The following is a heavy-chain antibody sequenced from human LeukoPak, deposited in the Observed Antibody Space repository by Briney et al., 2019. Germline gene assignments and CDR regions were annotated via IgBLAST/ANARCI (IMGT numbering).Heavy chain of an antibody. J-gene: IGHJ4*02. CDR3: AKDRDSSLYFDY. Sequence: GGSLRLSCAASGFTVSSNYMSWVRQAPGKGLEWVSAISGSGGSTYYADSVKGRFTISRDNSKNTLYLQMNSLRAEDTAVYYCAKDRDSSLYFDYWGQGTLVTVSS. D-gene: IGHD6-13*01. V-gene: IGHV3-23*01. CDR2: ISGSGGST. CDR1: GFTVSSNY.